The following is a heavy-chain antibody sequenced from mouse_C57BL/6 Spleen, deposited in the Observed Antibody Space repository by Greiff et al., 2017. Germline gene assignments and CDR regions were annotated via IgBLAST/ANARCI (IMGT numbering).Heavy chain of an antibody. CDR1: GYAFSSSW. V-gene: IGHV1-82*01. CDR3: AREGDSSGSFAY. Sequence: VQLQESGPELVKPGASVKISCKASGYAFSSSWMNWVKQRPGKGLEWIGRIYPGDGDTNYNGKFKGKATLTADKSSSTAYMQLSSLTSEDSAVYFCAREGDSSGSFAYWGQGTLVTVSA. CDR2: IYPGDGDT. D-gene: IGHD3-2*02. J-gene: IGHJ3*01.